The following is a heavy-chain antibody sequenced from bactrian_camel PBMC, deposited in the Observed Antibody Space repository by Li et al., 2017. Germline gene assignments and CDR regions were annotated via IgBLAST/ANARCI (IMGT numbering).Heavy chain of an antibody. CDR3: AAVLFKATPGIATLPPGVCGPEYDY. CDR2: ASTGGRSK. Sequence: LVESGGDLAQPGGSLRVSCVASGFTFRSATMNWVRQAPGKGLEWVSSASTGGRSKYYADSVNGRFTISQDNAKNAVYLQMNTLKREDTAVYYCAAVLFKATPGIATLPPGVCGPEYDYRGQGTQVTVS. D-gene: IGHD4*01. V-gene: IGHV3S7*01. J-gene: IGHJ4*01. CDR1: GFTFRSAT.